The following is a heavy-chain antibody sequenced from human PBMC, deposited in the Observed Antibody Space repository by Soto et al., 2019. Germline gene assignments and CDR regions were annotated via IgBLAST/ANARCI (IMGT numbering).Heavy chain of an antibody. J-gene: IGHJ4*01. CDR3: AATRLGIGY. V-gene: IGHV1-58*03. D-gene: IGHD7-27*01. Sequence: LHLVQSGPEVKKPGASVNISCKASGFTFNRSALYWVRQARGQRLEGMGWNAVGSGNTNYGQRFHERLPITMDISTATTYSDMSSLPSDATAVSYCAATRLGIGYWGHGSLVTVSS. CDR2: NAVGSGNT. CDR1: GFTFNRSA.